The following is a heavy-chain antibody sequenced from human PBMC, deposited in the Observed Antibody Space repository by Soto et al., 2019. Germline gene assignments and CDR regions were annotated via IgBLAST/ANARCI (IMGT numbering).Heavy chain of an antibody. V-gene: IGHV1-2*04. D-gene: IGHD6-19*01. Sequence: ASVKVSCKASGYTFTSYDINWVRQATGQGLEWMGWINPNSGDTNYAQKFQGWVTMTRDTSISTGYMELSRLTFDDTAVYYCARGSRIAVAGNPFSDYWGQGTLVTVSS. CDR2: INPNSGDT. J-gene: IGHJ4*02. CDR1: GYTFTSYD. CDR3: ARGSRIAVAGNPFSDY.